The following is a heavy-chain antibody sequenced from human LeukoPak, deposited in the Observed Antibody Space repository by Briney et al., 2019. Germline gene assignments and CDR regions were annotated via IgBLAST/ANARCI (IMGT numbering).Heavy chain of an antibody. J-gene: IGHJ1*01. CDR3: ARGRDPYSSGFQYFQH. V-gene: IGHV4-59*01. D-gene: IGHD6-19*01. CDR2: IYYSGST. CDR1: GGSISSYY. Sequence: TSETLSLTCTVSGGSISSYYWSWIRQPPGKGLEWIGYIYYSGSTNYNPSLKSRVTISVDTSKNQFSLKLSSVTAADTAVYYCARGRDPYSSGFQYFQHWGQGTLVTVSS.